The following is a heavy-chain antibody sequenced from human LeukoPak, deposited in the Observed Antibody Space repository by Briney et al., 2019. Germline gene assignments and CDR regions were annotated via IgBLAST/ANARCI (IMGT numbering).Heavy chain of an antibody. D-gene: IGHD6-13*01. J-gene: IGHJ4*02. CDR1: GYTFTTYW. Sequence: GESLKISCKGSGYTFTTYWIGWVRQMPGKGLEWMGIIYPGDSDPRYSPSFQGQVTISADTSISTAYLQWSSLKASDSAMYYCVRHGLGSSWFGFNYWGQGTLVTVSS. CDR3: VRHGLGSSWFGFNY. CDR2: IYPGDSDP. V-gene: IGHV5-51*01.